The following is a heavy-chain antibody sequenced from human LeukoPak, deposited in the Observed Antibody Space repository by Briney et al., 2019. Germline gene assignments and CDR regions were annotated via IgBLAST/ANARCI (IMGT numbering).Heavy chain of an antibody. D-gene: IGHD6-13*01. CDR1: GGSINNGGYY. CDR3: ARTPSYSARSSSWYY. V-gene: IGHV4-30-4*01. J-gene: IGHJ4*02. Sequence: PSETLSLTCTVSGGSINNGGYYWSWIRQHPGKGLEWIGYIYYSGSTYYNPSLKSRVTISVDTSKNQFSLKLSSVTAADTAVYYCARTPSYSARSSSWYYWGQGTLVTVSS. CDR2: IYYSGST.